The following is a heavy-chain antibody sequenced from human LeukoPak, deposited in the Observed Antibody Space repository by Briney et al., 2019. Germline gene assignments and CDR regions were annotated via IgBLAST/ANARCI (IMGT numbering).Heavy chain of an antibody. V-gene: IGHV3-74*01. CDR3: ARGPTTVTPFDY. J-gene: IGHJ4*02. D-gene: IGHD4-17*01. CDR2: ISNVGTRT. Sequence: PGGSLRLSCAASGFSFGSYYMHWVRQVPGKGPVWISRISNVGTRTYYVDSVKGRFTISRDNAKNSLYLQMNSLRAEDTAVYYCARGPTTVTPFDYWGQGTLVTVSS. CDR1: GFSFGSYY.